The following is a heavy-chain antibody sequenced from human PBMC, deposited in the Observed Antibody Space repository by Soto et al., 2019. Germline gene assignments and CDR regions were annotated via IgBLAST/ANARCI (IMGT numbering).Heavy chain of an antibody. CDR3: ARHIDIDQRGMDV. CDR1: GGSISPYY. Sequence: QVQLQESGPGLVKPSETLSLTCTVSGGSISPYYWSWIRQPPGKGLEWIGYVYYDATQYNPSLNSRVTISVDTSKNHFSLNLTSVTAADPAVYYCARHIDIDQRGMDVWGQGTTVTVSS. D-gene: IGHD5-12*01. V-gene: IGHV4-59*08. CDR2: VYYDAT. J-gene: IGHJ6*02.